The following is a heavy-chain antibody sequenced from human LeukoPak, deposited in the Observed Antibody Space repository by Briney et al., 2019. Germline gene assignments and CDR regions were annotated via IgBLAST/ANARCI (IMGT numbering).Heavy chain of an antibody. Sequence: SETLSLTCTVSGGSISSYYWSWIRQPPGKGLEWIGYIYYSGSTNYNPSLKSRVTISVDTSKNQFSLKLSSVTAADTAVYYCVRVDNGGNYFDYWGQGTLVTVSS. CDR1: GGSISSYY. J-gene: IGHJ4*02. CDR3: VRVDNGGNYFDY. CDR2: IYYSGST. V-gene: IGHV4-59*01. D-gene: IGHD4-23*01.